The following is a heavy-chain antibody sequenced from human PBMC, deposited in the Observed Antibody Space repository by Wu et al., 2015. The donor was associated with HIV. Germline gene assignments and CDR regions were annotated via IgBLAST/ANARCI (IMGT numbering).Heavy chain of an antibody. CDR1: GYTFTNYF. D-gene: IGHD2-21*01. CDR3: ASCDRRGSGCYKFGEGGASYAMDV. Sequence: QVQLVQSGAEVKKPGASVTVSCKTSGYTFTNYFMHWVRQAPGQGLEWMGWINPNSDGKNYAQKFRGRVTMTRDTSITTVYMELRSLRSDDTAIYFCASCDRRGSGCYKFGEGGASYAMDVVGPRDHGSPSR. CDR2: INPNSDGK. V-gene: IGHV1-2*02. J-gene: IGHJ6*02.